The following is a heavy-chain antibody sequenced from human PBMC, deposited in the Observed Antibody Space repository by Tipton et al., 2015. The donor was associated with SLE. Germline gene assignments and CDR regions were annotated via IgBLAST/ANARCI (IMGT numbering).Heavy chain of an antibody. CDR2: LYASGST. Sequence: LSLTCTVSDGSISDYYWTWIRQPAGEGLEWIGRLYASGSTNYIPSLRSRAAMSVDTSKSHFSLKLTSVTAADTAVYYCASAGGGYSNMGYYYYYYMDVWGKGATVTVSS. D-gene: IGHD4-11*01. J-gene: IGHJ6*03. V-gene: IGHV4-4*07. CDR1: DGSISDYY. CDR3: ASAGGGYSNMGYYYYYYMDV.